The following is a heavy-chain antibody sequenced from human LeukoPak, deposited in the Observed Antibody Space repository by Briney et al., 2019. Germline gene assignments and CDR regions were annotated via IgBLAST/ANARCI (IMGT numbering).Heavy chain of an antibody. Sequence: GGSLRLSCAASGFTFSSYSMNWVRQAPGKGLEWVSSISSGSSYIYYADSVKGRFTISRDNAKNSLYLQMNSLRAEDTAVYYCASGRGYSYGDDAFDIWGQGTMVTVSS. CDR1: GFTFSSYS. CDR3: ASGRGYSYGDDAFDI. CDR2: ISSGSSYI. V-gene: IGHV3-21*01. J-gene: IGHJ3*02. D-gene: IGHD5-18*01.